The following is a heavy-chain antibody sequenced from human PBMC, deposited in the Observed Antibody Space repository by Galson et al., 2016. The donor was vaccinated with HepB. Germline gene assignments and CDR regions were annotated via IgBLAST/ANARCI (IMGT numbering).Heavy chain of an antibody. V-gene: IGHV4-39*01. D-gene: IGHD6-13*01. CDR2: IYYSGTT. Sequence: SETLSLTCTVSGGSISSRSYYWGWVRQPPGKGLEWIGTIYYSGTTYYNPSLKSRVTISVDTSKNQLSLRLSSLTAADTAIYYCVRLGTAAAVANRRGSIYWGQGTGVTVPS. CDR3: VRLGTAAAVANRRGSIY. J-gene: IGHJ4*02. CDR1: GGSISSRSYY.